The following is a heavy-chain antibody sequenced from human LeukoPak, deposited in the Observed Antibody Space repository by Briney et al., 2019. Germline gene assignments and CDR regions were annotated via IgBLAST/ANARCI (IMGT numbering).Heavy chain of an antibody. J-gene: IGHJ4*02. CDR2: IYYSGST. CDR1: DGSMGTYY. D-gene: IGHD2-2*01. CDR3: ARGRLGRQHASFFDS. V-gene: IGHV4-59*08. Sequence: SETLSLTCSVSDGSMGTYYWGWIRQPPGKGLEWIGYIYYSGSTTYNPFLKSRVTVSVDTSKNQFSLKLTSMTAADTAVYYCARGRLGRQHASFFDSWGQGTLVTVSS.